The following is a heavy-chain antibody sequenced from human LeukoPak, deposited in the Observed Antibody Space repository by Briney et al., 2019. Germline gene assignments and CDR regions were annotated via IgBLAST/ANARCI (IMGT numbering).Heavy chain of an antibody. V-gene: IGHV7-4-1*02. CDR2: INTDTGNP. J-gene: IGHJ3*01. Sequence: ASVKVSCKASGYTFTDYPMNWVRQAPGQGLEWMGWINTDTGNPTYAQGFTGHYVFSLDTSVSTAYLLIISLKAEDTAVYYCARAGLTGSKVAFDVWGQGTMVTVSS. D-gene: IGHD1-20*01. CDR3: ARAGLTGSKVAFDV. CDR1: GYTFTDYP.